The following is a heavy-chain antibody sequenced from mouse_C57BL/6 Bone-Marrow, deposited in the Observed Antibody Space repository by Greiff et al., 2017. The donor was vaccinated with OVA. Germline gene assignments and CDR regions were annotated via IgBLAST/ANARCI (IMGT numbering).Heavy chain of an antibody. Sequence: EVKLMESGGGLVQPGGSLTLSCAASGFTFSDYSMYWVRQTPEQRLAWVAFISTGGGRTYYPDTVKGRFTISRDNAKNTLYLQMSRLKSEDTAMYYCAIQDYRYCDDWGKGTTVTVSS. CDR2: ISTGGGRT. CDR1: GFTFSDYS. V-gene: IGHV5-12*01. CDR3: AIQDYRYCDD. J-gene: IGHJ1*03. D-gene: IGHD2-4*01.